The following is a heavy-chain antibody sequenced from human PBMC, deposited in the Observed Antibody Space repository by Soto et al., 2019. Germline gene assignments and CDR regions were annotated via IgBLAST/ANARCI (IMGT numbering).Heavy chain of an antibody. D-gene: IGHD6-13*01. CDR1: GFIVSSNY. J-gene: IGHJ4*02. CDR2: IYSGGTT. Sequence: EVKLVESGGGLVQPGGSLRLSCAASGFIVSSNYMSWVRQAPGKGLEWVSGIYSGGTTNYADSVKGRFTISRDNSKNTLYLQMNSLRAEDTAVYYCARGAYSSSWHFDDWGQGTLVTVSS. CDR3: ARGAYSSSWHFDD. V-gene: IGHV3-66*01.